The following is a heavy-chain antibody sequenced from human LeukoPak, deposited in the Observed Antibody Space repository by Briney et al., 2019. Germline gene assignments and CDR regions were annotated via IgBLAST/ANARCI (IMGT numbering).Heavy chain of an antibody. D-gene: IGHD3-3*01. CDR1: GFTFKNYA. CDR2: ISPDGGNK. J-gene: IGHJ4*02. V-gene: IGHV3-30*09. Sequence: GGSLRLSCATSGFTFKNYAFHWVRQAPGKGLEWVAAISPDGGNKYYVDSVKGRFAISRDNSKNTLYLQMNSLRTEDTAIYYCARGNGYNYFDYWGQGILVTVS. CDR3: ARGNGYNYFDY.